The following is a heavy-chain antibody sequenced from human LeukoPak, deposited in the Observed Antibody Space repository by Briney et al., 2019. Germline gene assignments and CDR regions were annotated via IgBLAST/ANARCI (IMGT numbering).Heavy chain of an antibody. D-gene: IGHD3-22*01. CDR1: GGSISSYY. CDR3: ARDTGYYDSSGYYYGDWFDP. J-gene: IGHJ5*02. V-gene: IGHV4-4*07. CDR2: IYTSGST. Sequence: SETLSLTCTVSGGSISSYYWSWIRQPAGKGLEWIGRIYTSGSTNYNPSLKSRVTISVDTSKNQFSLKLSSVTAADTAVYYCARDTGYYDSSGYYYGDWFDPWGQGTLVTVSS.